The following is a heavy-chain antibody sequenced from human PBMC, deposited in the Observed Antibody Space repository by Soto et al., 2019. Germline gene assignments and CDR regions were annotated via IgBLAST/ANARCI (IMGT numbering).Heavy chain of an antibody. V-gene: IGHV3-30-3*01. CDR2: ISYDGSNK. J-gene: IGHJ4*02. D-gene: IGHD2-21*02. CDR1: GFTFSSYA. Sequence: QVQLVESGGGVVQPGRSLILSCAASGFTFSSYAMHWVRQAPGKGLEWVAVISYDGSNKYYADSVKGRFTISRDNSKNTLYLQMNSLRAEDTAVYYCARAQARVVTRSSIIYYWGQGTLVTVSS. CDR3: ARAQARVVTRSSIIYY.